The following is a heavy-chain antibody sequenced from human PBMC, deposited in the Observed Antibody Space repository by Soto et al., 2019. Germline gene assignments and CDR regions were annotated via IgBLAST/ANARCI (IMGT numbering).Heavy chain of an antibody. V-gene: IGHV4-30-2*01. D-gene: IGHD2-8*02. J-gene: IGHJ4*02. CDR1: GGSISSGGYS. CDR2: IYHSGST. Sequence: SETLSLTCAVSGGSISSGGYSWSWIRQPPGKGLEWIGHIYHSGSTNYNPSLKSRVTISVDTSKNQFSLKLSSVTAADTAVYYCARDKITGLFEYWGQGTLVTVSS. CDR3: ARDKITGLFEY.